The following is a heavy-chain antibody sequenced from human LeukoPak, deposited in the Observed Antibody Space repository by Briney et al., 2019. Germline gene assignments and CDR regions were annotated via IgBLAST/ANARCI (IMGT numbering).Heavy chain of an antibody. D-gene: IGHD6-19*01. CDR2: IYYSGST. CDR3: ARGHSSGWSYYFDY. Sequence: SETLSLTCTVSGGSISSSSYYWGWIRQPPGNGLEWIGSIYYSGSTYYNPSLKSRVTISVDTSKNQFSLKLSSVTAADTAVYYCARGHSSGWSYYFDYWGQGTLVTVSS. CDR1: GGSISSSSYY. J-gene: IGHJ4*02. V-gene: IGHV4-39*07.